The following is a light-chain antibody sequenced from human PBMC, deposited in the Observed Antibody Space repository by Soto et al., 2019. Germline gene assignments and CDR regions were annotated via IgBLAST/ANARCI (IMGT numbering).Light chain of an antibody. Sequence: EIVLTQSPATLSLSPGERATLSCRASQSVSSYLAWYQQKPGQAPRLLIYDASNSATGIPARFSGSGSGIDLTLTIRSLEAEDFSVCYCQRSSNWPTFGQGTKLEIK. CDR2: DAS. CDR3: QRSSNWPT. CDR1: QSVSSY. V-gene: IGKV3-11*01. J-gene: IGKJ2*01.